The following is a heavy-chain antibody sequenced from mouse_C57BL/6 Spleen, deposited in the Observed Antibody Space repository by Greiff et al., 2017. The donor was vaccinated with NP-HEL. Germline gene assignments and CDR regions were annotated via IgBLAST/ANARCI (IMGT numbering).Heavy chain of an antibody. J-gene: IGHJ2*01. CDR3: ARQGITTVVPYFDY. CDR1: GYTFTSYW. Sequence: QVQLQQPGAELVRPGSSVKLSCKASGYTFTSYWMHWVKQRPIQGLEWIGNIDPSDSETHYNQKFKDKATLTVDKSSSTAYMQLSSLTSEDSAVYYCARQGITTVVPYFDYWGQGTTLTVSS. D-gene: IGHD1-1*01. V-gene: IGHV1-52*01. CDR2: IDPSDSET.